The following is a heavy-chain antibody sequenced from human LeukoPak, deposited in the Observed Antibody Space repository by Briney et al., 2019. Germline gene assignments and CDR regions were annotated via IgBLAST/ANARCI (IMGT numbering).Heavy chain of an antibody. Sequence: GESLKISCKASGYSFTSYWIVWVRQTPGKGLEWMGIVYPGDSDTRYNPSFQGQVSISADKSIATAYLQWSSLKASDTAMYYCARLVGATGGQFDYWGQGTLVTVSS. CDR3: ARLVGATGGQFDY. J-gene: IGHJ4*02. D-gene: IGHD1-26*01. CDR1: GYSFTSYW. CDR2: VYPGDSDT. V-gene: IGHV5-51*01.